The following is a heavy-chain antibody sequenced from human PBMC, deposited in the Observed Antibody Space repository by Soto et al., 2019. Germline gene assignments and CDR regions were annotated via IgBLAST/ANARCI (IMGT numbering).Heavy chain of an antibody. Sequence: QVQLQESGPGLVKPSGTLSLTCAVSGGSISSSNWWSWVRQPPGKGLEWIGEIYHSGSTNYNPSLKSRVTISVDKSKNQFSLKLSSVTAADTAVYYCARDYYGSGSFGSYYYYGMDVWGQGTTVTVSS. CDR1: GGSISSSNW. V-gene: IGHV4-4*02. J-gene: IGHJ6*02. CDR2: IYHSGST. D-gene: IGHD3-10*01. CDR3: ARDYYGSGSFGSYYYYGMDV.